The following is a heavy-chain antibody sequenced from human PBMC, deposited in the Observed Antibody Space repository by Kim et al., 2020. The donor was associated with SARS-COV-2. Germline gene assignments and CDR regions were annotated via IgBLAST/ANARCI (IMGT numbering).Heavy chain of an antibody. V-gene: IGHV4-31*03. CDR2: IYYSGST. J-gene: IGHJ6*02. D-gene: IGHD2-2*01. CDR1: GGSISSGGYY. Sequence: SETLSLTCTVSGGSISSGGYYWSWIRQHPGKGLEWIGYIYYSGSTYYNPSLKSRVTISVDTSKNQFSLKLSSVTAADTAVYYCARESPQLPPRTDYGMDVWGQGTTVTVSS. CDR3: ARESPQLPPRTDYGMDV.